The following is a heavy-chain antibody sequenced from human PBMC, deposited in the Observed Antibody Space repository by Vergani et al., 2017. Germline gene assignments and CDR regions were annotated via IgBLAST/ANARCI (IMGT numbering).Heavy chain of an antibody. J-gene: IGHJ4*02. D-gene: IGHD6-19*01. CDR1: GFTFSSYA. Sequence: QVQLVESGGGVVQPGRSLRLSCAASGFTFSSYAMHWVRQAPGKGLEWVAVISYDGSNKYYADSVKGRFTISRDNSKNTLYLQMNSLRAKDTAVYYCAXDSRRGERQWLVWGFDYWGQGTLVTVSS. V-gene: IGHV3-30-3*01. CDR3: AXDSRRGERQWLVWGFDY. CDR2: ISYDGSNK.